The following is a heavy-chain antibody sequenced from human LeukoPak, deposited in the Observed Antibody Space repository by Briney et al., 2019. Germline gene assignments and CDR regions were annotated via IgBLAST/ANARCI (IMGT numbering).Heavy chain of an antibody. V-gene: IGHV4-34*01. CDR3: ARYSSGWYRPFDY. J-gene: IGHJ4*02. D-gene: IGHD6-19*01. Sequence: SETPSLTCAVYGGSFSGYYWSWIRQPPGKGLEWIGEINHSGSTNYNPSLKSRVTISVDTSKNQFSLKLSSVTAADTAVYYCARYSSGWYRPFDYWGQGTLVTVSS. CDR2: INHSGST. CDR1: GGSFSGYY.